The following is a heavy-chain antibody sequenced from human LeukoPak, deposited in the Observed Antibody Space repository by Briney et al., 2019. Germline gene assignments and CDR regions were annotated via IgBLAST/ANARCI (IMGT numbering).Heavy chain of an antibody. CDR2: IYYSGST. Sequence: SETLSLTCTVSGGYISSYYWSWIRQPPGKGLEWIGYIYYSGSTNYNPSLKSRVTISVDTSKNQFSLKLSSVTAADTAVYYCARGGVRGVIITSSYFDYWGQGTLVTVSS. D-gene: IGHD3-10*01. CDR1: GGYISSYY. J-gene: IGHJ4*02. CDR3: ARGGVRGVIITSSYFDY. V-gene: IGHV4-59*01.